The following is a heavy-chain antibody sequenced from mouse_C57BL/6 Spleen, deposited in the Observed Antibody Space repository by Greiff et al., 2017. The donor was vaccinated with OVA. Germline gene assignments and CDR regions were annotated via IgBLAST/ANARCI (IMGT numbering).Heavy chain of an antibody. CDR3: ARNSNSWYFDV. V-gene: IGHV1-18*01. D-gene: IGHD2-5*01. CDR2: INPNNGGT. CDR1: GYTFTDYN. J-gene: IGHJ1*03. Sequence: EVKLMESGPELVKPGASVKIPCKASGYTFTDYNMDWVKQSHGKSLEWIGDINPNNGGTIYNQKFKGKATLTVDKSSSTAYMELRSLTSEDTAVYYCARNSNSWYFDVWGTGTTVTVSS.